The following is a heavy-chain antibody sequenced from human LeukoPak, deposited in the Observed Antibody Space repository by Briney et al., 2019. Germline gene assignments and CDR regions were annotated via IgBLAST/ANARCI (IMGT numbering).Heavy chain of an antibody. D-gene: IGHD5-12*01. CDR1: GGTFSSYA. Sequence: GASVKVSCKASGGTFSSYAISWVRQAPGQGLEWMGGIIPIFGTANYAQKFQGRATITADESTSTAYMELSSLRSEDTAVYYCARGYSGYDFKKGYYYYYMDVWGKGTTVTISS. CDR3: ARGYSGYDFKKGYYYYYMDV. J-gene: IGHJ6*03. CDR2: IIPIFGTA. V-gene: IGHV1-69*13.